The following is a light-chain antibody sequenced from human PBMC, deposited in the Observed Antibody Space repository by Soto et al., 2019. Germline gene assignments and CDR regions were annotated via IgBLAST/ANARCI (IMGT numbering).Light chain of an antibody. CDR3: QQRYNWPLT. CDR2: DAS. J-gene: IGKJ4*01. Sequence: EIVLTQSPATLSLSPGEGATLSCRASQTVSNFLAWYQQKPGQAHRLLIYDASKRATGIPARFSGSGSGTDFALTISSLEPEEFAVYYCQQRYNWPLTVGGGTKVDIK. CDR1: QTVSNF. V-gene: IGKV3-11*01.